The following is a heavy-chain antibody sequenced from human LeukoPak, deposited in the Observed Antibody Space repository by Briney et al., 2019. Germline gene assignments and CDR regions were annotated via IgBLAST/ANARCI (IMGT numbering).Heavy chain of an antibody. V-gene: IGHV3-30-3*02. CDR1: GFTFAVYA. J-gene: IGHJ6*02. D-gene: IGHD5-18*01. CDR2: ISYDGSNK. Sequence: PGGSLRLSCAASGFTFAVYAIHWVRQAPGKGLEWVAVISYDGSNKYYADSVKGRFTISRDNSKNTLYLQMNSLRAEDTAVYYCAKEDTAMVTLPYYYYGMDVWGQGTTVTVSS. CDR3: AKEDTAMVTLPYYYYGMDV.